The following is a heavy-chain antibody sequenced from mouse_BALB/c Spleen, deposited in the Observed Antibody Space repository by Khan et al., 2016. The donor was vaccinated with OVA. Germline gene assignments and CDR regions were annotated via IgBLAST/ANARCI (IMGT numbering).Heavy chain of an antibody. CDR3: ARSGTTVVAYWYFDV. J-gene: IGHJ1*01. CDR1: GYSITSGYS. CDR2: IHYSGST. Sequence: EVQLQESGPDLVKPSQSLSLTCTVTGYSITSGYSWHWIRQFPGNKLEWMGYIHYSGSTNYNPSLNSRISITRDPSKNQFFLQLNSLTTEDTAIYYCARSGTTVVAYWYFDVWGAGTTVTVSS. D-gene: IGHD1-1*01. V-gene: IGHV3-1*02.